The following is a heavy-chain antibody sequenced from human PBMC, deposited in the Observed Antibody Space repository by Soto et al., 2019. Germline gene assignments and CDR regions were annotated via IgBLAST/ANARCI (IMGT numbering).Heavy chain of an antibody. Sequence: PSETLSLTCTVSGGSISSGGYYWSWIRQHPGKGLEWIGYIYYSGSTYYNPSLKSRVTISVDTSKNQFSLKLSSVTAADTAVYYCARAEGILTGYYSIAGWFDPWGQGTLVTVSS. CDR1: GGSISSGGYY. V-gene: IGHV4-31*03. D-gene: IGHD3-9*01. J-gene: IGHJ5*02. CDR2: IYYSGST. CDR3: ARAEGILTGYYSIAGWFDP.